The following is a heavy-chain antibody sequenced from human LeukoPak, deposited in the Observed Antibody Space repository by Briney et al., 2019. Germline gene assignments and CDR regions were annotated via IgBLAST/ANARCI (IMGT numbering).Heavy chain of an antibody. Sequence: SETLSLTCTVSGGSISSGDYYWSWIRQPPGKGLEWIGYIYYSGNTYYNPSLKGRPTISVDTSKNQFSLTLSSVTAADTAVYYCARVPYYYDSSGYYYHTHFDFWGQGTLVTVSS. CDR1: GGSISSGDYY. J-gene: IGHJ4*02. D-gene: IGHD3-22*01. CDR3: ARVPYYYDSSGYYYHTHFDF. V-gene: IGHV4-30-4*08. CDR2: IYYSGNT.